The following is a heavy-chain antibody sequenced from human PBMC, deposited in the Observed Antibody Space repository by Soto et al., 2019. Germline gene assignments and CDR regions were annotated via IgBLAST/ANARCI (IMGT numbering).Heavy chain of an antibody. D-gene: IGHD3-10*01. J-gene: IGHJ3*01. Sequence: QVQLVQSGAVVKKPGSSVEVSCKASGGTFNGYGISWVRQAPGQGLEWMGGTVPVFDTSKYAPRFQGRVTITADKSTSTAYMELSSVGYEDTAIYFFAGGVSNSGAYFNGPSGFDLLGQGTLVIVSS. V-gene: IGHV1-69*06. CDR2: TVPVFDTS. CDR3: AGGVSNSGAYFNGPSGFDL. CDR1: GGTFNGYG.